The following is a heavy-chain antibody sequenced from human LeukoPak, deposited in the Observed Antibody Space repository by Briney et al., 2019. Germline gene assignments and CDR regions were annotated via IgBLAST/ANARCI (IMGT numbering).Heavy chain of an antibody. Sequence: SETLSLTCTVSGGSINGYYWSWIRQPPRKGLEYIGYIHDSGRTNYNPSLKSRITISVDTSKNQFSLKLSSVTAADTAVYYCAGDPPEDREVAFDVWGQGTMVTVYS. CDR3: AGDPPEDREVAFDV. CDR1: GGSINGYY. J-gene: IGHJ3*01. V-gene: IGHV4-59*01. D-gene: IGHD5-24*01. CDR2: IHDSGRT.